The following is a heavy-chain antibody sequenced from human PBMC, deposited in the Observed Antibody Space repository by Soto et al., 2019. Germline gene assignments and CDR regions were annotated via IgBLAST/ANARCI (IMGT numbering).Heavy chain of an antibody. Sequence: QVQLQESGPGLVKPSQTLSLTCTVSGGSLTSSDYYWSWIRQPPGKGLEWIGYIYYSGSTYYNPSLRSRVTISVDTSKNQFSLKLISVTAADTAVYYCARASIVPDSGWFSYYGMDVWGQGTTVTVSS. CDR2: IYYSGST. D-gene: IGHD6-19*01. CDR3: ARASIVPDSGWFSYYGMDV. J-gene: IGHJ6*02. V-gene: IGHV4-30-4*01. CDR1: GGSLTSSDYY.